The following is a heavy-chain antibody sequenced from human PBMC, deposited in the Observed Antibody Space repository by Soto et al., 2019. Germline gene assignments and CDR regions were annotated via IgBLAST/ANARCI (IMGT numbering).Heavy chain of an antibody. CDR1: GFTVSSNY. Sequence: PGGSLRLSCAASGFTVSSNYMSWVRQALGKWLEWVSVIYSGGSTYYADSVKGRFTISRDNSKNTLYLQMNSLRAGDTAVYYCARGALSWNYYYYYGMDVWGQGTTVPVSS. CDR2: IYSGGST. J-gene: IGHJ6*02. CDR3: ARGALSWNYYYYYGMDV. V-gene: IGHV3-66*01. D-gene: IGHD1-1*01.